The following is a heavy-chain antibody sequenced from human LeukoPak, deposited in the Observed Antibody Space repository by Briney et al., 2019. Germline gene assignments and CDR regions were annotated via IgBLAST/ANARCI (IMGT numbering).Heavy chain of an antibody. Sequence: PGGSLRLSCADSGYTSSSCNMQSPRQAPGKGLEYFSAISSNGGRTYYANSVKGRFTISRDNSKNTLYHQMGSLRPGDMVLYYCVVVGATELLDYWGQGTLVTVSS. CDR3: VVVGATELLDY. CDR1: GYTSSSCN. CDR2: ISSNGGRT. J-gene: IGHJ4*02. D-gene: IGHD1-26*01. V-gene: IGHV3-64*01.